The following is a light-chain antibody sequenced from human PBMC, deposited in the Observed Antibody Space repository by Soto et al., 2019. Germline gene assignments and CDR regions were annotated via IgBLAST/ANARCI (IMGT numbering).Light chain of an antibody. CDR1: SSDVGGYNS. CDR2: DVS. V-gene: IGLV2-14*03. Sequence: QSALTQPASVSGSPGQSITISCTGTSSDVGGYNSVSWYQHHPGKAPKLMIFDVSDRPSGVSSRFSGSKSGNTASLTISGLQAEDEADYYCSSYTTSSTPNYVFGPGTKVTV. J-gene: IGLJ1*01. CDR3: SSYTTSSTPNYV.